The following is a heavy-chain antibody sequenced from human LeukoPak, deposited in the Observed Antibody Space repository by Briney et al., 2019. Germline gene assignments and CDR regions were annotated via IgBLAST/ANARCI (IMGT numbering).Heavy chain of an antibody. CDR1: GYTFTSYY. V-gene: IGHV1-46*01. CDR3: ARDLRRDVYNRDWYFDL. Sequence: ASVKVSCKASGYTFTSYYIHWVRRAPGQGLEWMGMINPNGGSTTYAQKFQGRVTLTRDTSTSTVSLEVSSLRSEDTAVYFCARDLRRDVYNRDWYFDLWGRGTLVTVSS. CDR2: INPNGGST. J-gene: IGHJ2*01. D-gene: IGHD5-24*01.